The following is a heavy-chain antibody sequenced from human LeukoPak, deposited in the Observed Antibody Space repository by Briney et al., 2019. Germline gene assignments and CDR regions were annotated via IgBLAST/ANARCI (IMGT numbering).Heavy chain of an antibody. CDR1: GGSISSGGYY. V-gene: IGHV4-31*03. J-gene: IGHJ4*02. CDR2: IYYSGST. D-gene: IGHD2-15*01. Sequence: PSQTLSLTCTVSGGSISSGGYYWSWIRQHPGKGLEWIGYIYYSGSTYYNPSLKSRVTISVDTSKNQFSLKLSSVTAADTAVYYCARQVVAASYYFDYWAREPWSPSPQ. CDR3: ARQVVAASYYFDY.